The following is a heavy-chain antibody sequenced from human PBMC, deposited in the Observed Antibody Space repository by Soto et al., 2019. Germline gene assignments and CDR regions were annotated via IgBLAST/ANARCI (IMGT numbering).Heavy chain of an antibody. J-gene: IGHJ6*02. CDR1: EFTFSSYA. Sequence: PGESLKLSCAASEFTFSSYAMSWVRQAPGKGLEWVADISGNGGTTNYADSVKGRFTISRNNFKNTLYLEMSSLRADDTAVYYCARDTDRLGIFDYYGMDVWGQGTKVTVSS. CDR2: ISGNGGTT. V-gene: IGHV3-23*01. CDR3: ARDTDRLGIFDYYGMDV. D-gene: IGHD2-21*01.